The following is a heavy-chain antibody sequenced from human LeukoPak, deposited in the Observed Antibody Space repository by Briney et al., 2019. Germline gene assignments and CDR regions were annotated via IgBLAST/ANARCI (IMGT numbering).Heavy chain of an antibody. CDR3: ARTLLEYCTNGICYPKNWFDP. J-gene: IGHJ5*02. CDR2: INPNSGGT. V-gene: IGHV1-2*02. D-gene: IGHD2-8*01. Sequence: GASVKVSCKASGYTFTGYYLHWVRQAPGQGLEWMGWINPNSGGTNYAQKFQGRVTMTRDTSISTTYMELSGLRSDDTAVYYCARTLLEYCTNGICYPKNWFDPWGQGTLVTVSS. CDR1: GYTFTGYY.